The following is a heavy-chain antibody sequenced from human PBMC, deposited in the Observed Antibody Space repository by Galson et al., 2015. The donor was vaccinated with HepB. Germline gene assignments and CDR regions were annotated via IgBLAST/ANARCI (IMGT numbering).Heavy chain of an antibody. Sequence: SETLSLTCTDSGGSIRSSDYHWGWVRQPPGRGLEWIGSIYHSGSTYYNPSLKSRVSISVDTSKNQFSLKLTSVTAADTAVYYCVRLVRGMIVGDIWGQGTMVTVSS. J-gene: IGHJ3*02. D-gene: IGHD3-22*01. V-gene: IGHV4-39*01. CDR3: VRLVRGMIVGDI. CDR2: IYHSGST. CDR1: GGSIRSSDYH.